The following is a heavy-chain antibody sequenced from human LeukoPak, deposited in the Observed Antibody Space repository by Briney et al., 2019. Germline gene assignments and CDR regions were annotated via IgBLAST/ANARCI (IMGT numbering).Heavy chain of an antibody. CDR1: GGSISSGDYY. V-gene: IGHV4-30-4*08. D-gene: IGHD2-21*01. Sequence: SETLSLTCTVSGGSISSGDYYWSWIRQPPGKGLEWIGYIYYSGSTYYNPSLKSRVTISVDTSKNQFSLKLSSVTAADTAVYYCARADTLCGGDCPDAFDIWGQGTMVTVSS. J-gene: IGHJ3*02. CDR2: IYYSGST. CDR3: ARADTLCGGDCPDAFDI.